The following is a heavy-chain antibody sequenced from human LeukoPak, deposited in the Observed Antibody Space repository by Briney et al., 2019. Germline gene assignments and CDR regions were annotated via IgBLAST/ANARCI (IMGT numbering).Heavy chain of an antibody. J-gene: IGHJ1*01. CDR2: IYHSGST. CDR3: ARSQSEYFQH. Sequence: LEWIGSIYHSGSTYYNPSLKSRVTISVDTSKNQFSLKLSSVTAADTAVYYCARSQSEYFQHWGQGTLVTVSS. V-gene: IGHV4-38-2*01.